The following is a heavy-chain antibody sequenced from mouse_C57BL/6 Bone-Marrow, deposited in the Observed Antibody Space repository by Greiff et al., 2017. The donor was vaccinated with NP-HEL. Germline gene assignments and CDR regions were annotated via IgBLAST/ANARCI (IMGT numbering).Heavy chain of an antibody. V-gene: IGHV5-4*03. D-gene: IGHD6-1*01. CDR1: GFTFSSYA. J-gene: IGHJ1*03. CDR2: ISDGGSYT. CDR3: ARGPLFYFDV. Sequence: EVNLVESGGGLVKPGGSLKLSCAASGFTFSSYAMSWVRQTPEKRLEWVATISDGGSYTYYPDNVKGRFTISRDNAKNNLYLQMSHLKSEDTAMYYCARGPLFYFDVWGTGTTVTVSS.